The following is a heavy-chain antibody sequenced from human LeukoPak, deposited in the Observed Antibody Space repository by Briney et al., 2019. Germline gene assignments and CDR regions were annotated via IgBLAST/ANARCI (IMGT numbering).Heavy chain of an antibody. D-gene: IGHD6-19*01. CDR3: ARGGYSSGQVDY. Sequence: PSETLSLTCTVSGGSISSYYWSWIRQPPGKGLERIGYIYYSGSTNYNPSLKSRVTISVDTSKNQFSLKLSSVTAADTAVYYCARGGYSSGQVDYWGQGTLVTVSS. J-gene: IGHJ4*02. CDR1: GGSISSYY. V-gene: IGHV4-59*01. CDR2: IYYSGST.